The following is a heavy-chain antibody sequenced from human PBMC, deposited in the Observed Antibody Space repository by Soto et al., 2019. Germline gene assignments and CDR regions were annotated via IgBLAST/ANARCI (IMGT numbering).Heavy chain of an antibody. V-gene: IGHV3-48*02. CDR1: GFTFSSYS. J-gene: IGHJ4*02. CDR2: ISSSSSTI. D-gene: IGHD3-3*01. Sequence: PGGSLRLSCAASGFTFSSYSMNWVRQAPGKGLEWVSYISSSSSTIYYADSVKGRFTISRDNAKNSLYLQMNSLRDEDTAVYYCARDSVLRFLEWLSLGPYFDYWGQGTLVTVSS. CDR3: ARDSVLRFLEWLSLGPYFDY.